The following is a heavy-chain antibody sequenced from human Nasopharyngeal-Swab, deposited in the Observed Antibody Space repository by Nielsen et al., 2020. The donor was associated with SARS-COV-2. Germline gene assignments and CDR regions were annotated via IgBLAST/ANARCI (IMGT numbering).Heavy chain of an antibody. Sequence: GESLQISCAASGFTFSYYSMSWVRQAPGKGLEWVSSISGSGIYIYYADSVKGRFSISRDKAKNSLYLQMNRLRVEDTAVYYCGRQLRLGELSLYNEFDYWGQGTLVTVSS. CDR2: ISGSGIYI. CDR3: GRQLRLGELSLYNEFDY. D-gene: IGHD3-16*02. V-gene: IGHV3-21*01. J-gene: IGHJ4*02. CDR1: GFTFSYYS.